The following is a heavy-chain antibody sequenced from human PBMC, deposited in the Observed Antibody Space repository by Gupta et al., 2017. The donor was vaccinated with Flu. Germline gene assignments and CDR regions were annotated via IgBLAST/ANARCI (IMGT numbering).Heavy chain of an antibody. V-gene: IGHV4-39*01. Sequence: QVQMQESGPGLVKPSETLSLSSAVSGASISDSNFYWGWVRQSPGKGLEWIGNAYFSGSTYYNPSLKGRVAVSVDTSKNEVSLRLTSVTATDSGIYYCARSPVVVRRYWYFDLWGRGALVTVSS. D-gene: IGHD3-22*01. CDR3: ARSPVVVRRYWYFDL. J-gene: IGHJ2*01. CDR1: GASISDSNFY. CDR2: AYFSGST.